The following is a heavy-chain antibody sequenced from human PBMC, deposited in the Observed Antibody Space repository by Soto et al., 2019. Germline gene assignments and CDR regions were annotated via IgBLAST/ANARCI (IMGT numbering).Heavy chain of an antibody. D-gene: IGHD6-13*01. CDR1: GFTFSTYS. CDR2: ISSSSGII. V-gene: IGHV3-48*01. Sequence: VQLVESGGGLVQPGGSQRLSCAASGFTFSTYSMNWVRQAPGKGLEWVAFISSSSGIIYHADSVKGRFTISRDNAKNSLYLQMNSLRAEDTAVYYCARDVGGIEAAGTFFYFDYWGQGTLVTVSS. J-gene: IGHJ4*02. CDR3: ARDVGGIEAAGTFFYFDY.